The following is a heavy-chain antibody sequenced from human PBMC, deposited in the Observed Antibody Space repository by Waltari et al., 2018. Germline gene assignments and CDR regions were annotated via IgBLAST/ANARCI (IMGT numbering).Heavy chain of an antibody. CDR2: ISSSGSTI. CDR3: ARDGLRRRGFDI. V-gene: IGHV3-48*03. D-gene: IGHD5-12*01. J-gene: IGHJ3*02. CDR1: GFTFSSYE. Sequence: EVQLVESGGGLVQPGGSLRLSCAASGFTFSSYEMNWVRQAPGKGLEWVSYISSSGSTIYYADSVKGRFTISRDNAKNSLYLQMNSLRAEDTAVYYSARDGLRRRGFDIWGQGTMVTVSS.